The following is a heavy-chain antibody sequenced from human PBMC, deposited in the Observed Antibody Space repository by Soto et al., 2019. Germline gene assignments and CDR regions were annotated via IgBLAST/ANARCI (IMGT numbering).Heavy chain of an antibody. CDR1: GYTFTDYW. CDR3: ARVSAVEISGVIILAMDV. Sequence: GESLKISCKGSGYTFTDYWIGWVRQLPGKGLEWMGIIYPGDSDTRYSPSFQGHVTITVDKSTSTAYLQWNTLKASDTAMYYCARVSAVEISGVIILAMDVWGQGTTVTVSS. V-gene: IGHV5-51*01. J-gene: IGHJ6*02. D-gene: IGHD3-3*01. CDR2: IYPGDSDT.